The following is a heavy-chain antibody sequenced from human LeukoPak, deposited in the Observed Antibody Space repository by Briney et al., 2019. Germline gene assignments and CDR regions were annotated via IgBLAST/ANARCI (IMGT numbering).Heavy chain of an antibody. V-gene: IGHV4-38-2*02. CDR2: IYHSGST. J-gene: IGHJ4*02. D-gene: IGHD3-10*01. CDR3: ARHFWGSGYYFDY. Sequence: SETLSLTCTVSGYSISSGYYWGWIRQPPGKGLEWIGSIYHSGSTYYNPSLKSRVTISVDTSKNQFSLKLNSVTAADTAVYYCARHFWGSGYYFDYWGQGTLVTVSS. CDR1: GYSISSGYY.